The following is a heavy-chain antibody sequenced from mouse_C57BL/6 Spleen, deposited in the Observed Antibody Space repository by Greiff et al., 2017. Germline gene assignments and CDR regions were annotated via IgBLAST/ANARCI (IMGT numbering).Heavy chain of an antibody. CDR3: ARCPENSSVWYFDV. V-gene: IGHV1-64*01. CDR1: GYTFTSYW. Sequence: QVQLQQPGAELVKPGASVKLSCKASGYTFTSYWMHWVKQRPGQGLEWIGMIHPNSGSTNYNEKFKSKATLTVDKSSSTAYMQLSSLTSEDSAVYYCARCPENSSVWYFDVWGTGTTVTVSS. J-gene: IGHJ1*03. CDR2: IHPNSGST.